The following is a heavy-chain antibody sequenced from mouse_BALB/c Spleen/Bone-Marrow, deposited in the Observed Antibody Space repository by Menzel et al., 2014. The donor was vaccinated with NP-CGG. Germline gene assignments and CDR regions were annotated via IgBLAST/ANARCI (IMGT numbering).Heavy chain of an antibody. V-gene: IGHV4-1*02. CDR3: ARLGYYGGFAY. D-gene: IGHD2-3*01. Sequence: EVKLQESGGGLVQPGRSLKLSCAASGFDFSGFWMGGVRQAPGKGLEWIGEINPDSSTINYTPSLKDRFIISRDNAKNTLYLQMSKVRSEDTALYYCARLGYYGGFAYWGQGTLVTVSA. CDR1: GFDFSGFW. J-gene: IGHJ3*01. CDR2: INPDSSTI.